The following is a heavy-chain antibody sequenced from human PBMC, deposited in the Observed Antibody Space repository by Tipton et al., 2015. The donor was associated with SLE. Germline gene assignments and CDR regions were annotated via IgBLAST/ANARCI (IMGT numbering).Heavy chain of an antibody. CDR3: AKDAAVAGMGDAFDI. V-gene: IGHV3-30*02. CDR2: IRYDGSNK. J-gene: IGHJ3*02. CDR1: GFTFSSYG. Sequence: GSLRLSCAASGFTFSSYGMHWVRQAPGKGLAWVAFIRYDGSNKYYADSVKGRFTISRDNSKNTLYLQMNSLRAEDTAVYYCAKDAAVAGMGDAFDIWGQGTMVTVSS. D-gene: IGHD6-19*01.